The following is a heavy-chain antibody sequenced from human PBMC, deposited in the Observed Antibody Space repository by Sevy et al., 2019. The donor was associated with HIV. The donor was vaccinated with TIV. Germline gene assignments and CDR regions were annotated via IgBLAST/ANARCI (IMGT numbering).Heavy chain of an antibody. Sequence: GGSLRLSCVVSGFTFGTKWMSWVRQAPGKGLEWVANIKHDGSETYYVDSVKGRFTISRDNSKTSQYLQMDYPRPEDTAGYYCVSGWLLDSWGQGTLVTVSS. CDR2: IKHDGSET. CDR3: VSGWLLDS. D-gene: IGHD6-19*01. CDR1: GFTFGTKW. J-gene: IGHJ4*02. V-gene: IGHV3-7*01.